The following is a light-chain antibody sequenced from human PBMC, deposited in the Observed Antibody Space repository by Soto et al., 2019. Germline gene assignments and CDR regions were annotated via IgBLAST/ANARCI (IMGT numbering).Light chain of an antibody. Sequence: EIVMTQSPATLSVSPGERATLSGMGSQSVSSYLAWYQQKPGQAPRLLIYDTSKRATGIPDRFSGSGSGTDFTLTIRRLEPEDFAVYYCQQYGSSYPWTFGQGTKVDIK. CDR2: DTS. CDR1: QSVSSY. J-gene: IGKJ1*01. CDR3: QQYGSSYPWT. V-gene: IGKV3-20*01.